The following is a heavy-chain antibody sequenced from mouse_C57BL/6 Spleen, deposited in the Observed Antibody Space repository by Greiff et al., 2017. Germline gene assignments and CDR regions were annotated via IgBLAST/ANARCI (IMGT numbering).Heavy chain of an antibody. CDR2: INPSTGGT. J-gene: IGHJ2*01. Sequence: VKLMESGPELVKPGASVKISCKASGYSFTGYYMNWVKQSPEKSLEWIGEINPSTGGTTYNQKFKAKATLTVDKSSSTAYMQLKSLTSEDSAVYYCARWAFDYWGQGTTLTVSS. CDR3: ARWAFDY. CDR1: GYSFTGYY. V-gene: IGHV1-42*01.